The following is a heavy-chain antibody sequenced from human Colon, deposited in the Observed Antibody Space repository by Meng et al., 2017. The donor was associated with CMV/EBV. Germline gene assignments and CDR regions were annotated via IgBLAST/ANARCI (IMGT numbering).Heavy chain of an antibody. CDR1: GFTFSSYA. V-gene: IGHV3-23*01. J-gene: IGHJ5*02. D-gene: IGHD3-3*01. Sequence: GGSLRLSCTASGFTFSSYAMSWVRQAPGKGLEWVAALRSSGESTYYADSVKGRFTVSRDNSKNTMYLQMNSLRGEDTAVYYCTKCQGFSECSTWLDPWGQGTLVTVSS. CDR3: TKCQGFSECSTWLDP. CDR2: LRSSGEST.